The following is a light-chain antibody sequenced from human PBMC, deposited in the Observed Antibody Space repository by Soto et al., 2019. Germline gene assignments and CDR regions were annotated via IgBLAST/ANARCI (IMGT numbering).Light chain of an antibody. CDR2: WAS. J-gene: IGKJ2*01. CDR1: QSVLDNSTTKSY. V-gene: IGKV4-1*01. CDR3: HQYYATPPT. Sequence: VLTQSPSSLAVSLGERATVNCRFSQSVLDNSTTKSYLAWYQKKPGHPPKLLVDWASEREAGVPGRVSGGGSGTDFTLTIGSLQAEDVAVYYCHQYYATPPTFGQGTQLEIK.